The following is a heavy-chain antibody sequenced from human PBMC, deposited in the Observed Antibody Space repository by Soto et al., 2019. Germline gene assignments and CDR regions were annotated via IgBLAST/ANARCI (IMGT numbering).Heavy chain of an antibody. CDR3: AKVDYTYFDS. CDR1: GYTFINYA. V-gene: IGHV3-23*01. D-gene: IGHD3-3*01. CDR2: ISGTGDST. J-gene: IGHJ4*02. Sequence: PGGSLRLSCAASGYTFINYAMTWVRQAPGKGLEWVSTISGTGDSTYYADSVKGRFTISRDNSKNTLYLLMNSLRAEDTAIYYCAKVDYTYFDSWGQGNLVTVSS.